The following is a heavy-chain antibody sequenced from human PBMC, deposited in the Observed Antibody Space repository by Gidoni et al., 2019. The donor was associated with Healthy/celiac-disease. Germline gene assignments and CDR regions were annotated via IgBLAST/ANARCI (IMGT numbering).Heavy chain of an antibody. CDR3: AREPHYYGSGSPVGWFDP. V-gene: IGHV4-39*07. CDR1: GGSISSSSYY. J-gene: IGHJ5*02. Sequence: QLQLQESGPGLVKPSETLSLTCTVSGGSISSSSYYWGWIRQPPGKGLEWIGSIYYSGSTYYNPSLKSRVTISVDTSKNQFSLKLSSVTAADTAVYYCAREPHYYGSGSPVGWFDPWGQGTLVTVSS. D-gene: IGHD3-10*01. CDR2: IYYSGST.